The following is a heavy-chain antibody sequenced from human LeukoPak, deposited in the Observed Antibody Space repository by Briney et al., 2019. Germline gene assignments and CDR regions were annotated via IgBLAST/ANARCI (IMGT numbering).Heavy chain of an antibody. V-gene: IGHV4-31*03. CDR1: GGSISGGVSY. CDR2: IFYSGST. D-gene: IGHD2-2*03. J-gene: IGHJ4*02. Sequence: SETLSLTCNVSGGSISGGVSYWSWIRQHPGKGLEWIGYIFYSGSTYYNPSLKSRVTMSQDTSKNHFSLKMTSVTAADTAVYYCARGSLGYFFDCWGQGTLVTVSS. CDR3: ARGSLGYFFDC.